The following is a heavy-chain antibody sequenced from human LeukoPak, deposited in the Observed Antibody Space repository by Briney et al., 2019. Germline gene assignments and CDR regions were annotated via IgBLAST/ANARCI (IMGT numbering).Heavy chain of an antibody. D-gene: IGHD6-25*01. CDR2: IYYSGSA. Sequence: SETLSLTCTVSGGSISDSNYYWGWIRQPPGRGLEWIANIYYSGSAYYSPSLKSRVTVSIDTSKNQFSLELNSVTAADTAVYYCARQSTIAAARIDPWGQGTLVTVSS. CDR3: ARQSTIAAARIDP. V-gene: IGHV4-39*01. CDR1: GGSISDSNYY. J-gene: IGHJ5*02.